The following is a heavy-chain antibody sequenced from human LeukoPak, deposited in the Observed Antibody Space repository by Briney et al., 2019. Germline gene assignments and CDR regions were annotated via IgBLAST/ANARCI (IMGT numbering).Heavy chain of an antibody. CDR1: GFTFSSYS. Sequence: GGSLRLSCAASGFTFSSYSMNWVRQAPGKGLEWVSYISSSSSTIYYADSVKGRFTISRDNAKNSLYLQMNSLRAEDTAVYYCARDLGSGYSYGTFDYWGQGTLVTVSS. V-gene: IGHV3-48*04. D-gene: IGHD5-18*01. J-gene: IGHJ4*02. CDR3: ARDLGSGYSYGTFDY. CDR2: ISSSSSTI.